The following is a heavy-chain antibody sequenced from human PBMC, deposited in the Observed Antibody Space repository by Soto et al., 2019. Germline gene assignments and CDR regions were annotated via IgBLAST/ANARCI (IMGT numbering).Heavy chain of an antibody. CDR2: ISGRGDST. V-gene: IGHV3-23*01. CDR3: AKALYDFWSGYSYGLDV. J-gene: IGHJ6*02. Sequence: EVQLLESGGDLVQPGGSLRLSCAASGFTFSTYAMSWVRQAPGKGLEWVSAISGRGDSTYYADSVKGRCTISRDNSKNTMYRQMHSLGADDTAVYYCAKALYDFWSGYSYGLDVWGQGTTVTVSS. D-gene: IGHD3-3*01. CDR1: GFTFSTYA.